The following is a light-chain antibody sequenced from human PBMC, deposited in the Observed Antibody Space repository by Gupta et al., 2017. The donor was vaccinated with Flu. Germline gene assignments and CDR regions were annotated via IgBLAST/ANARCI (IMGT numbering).Light chain of an antibody. J-gene: IGKJ3*01. Sequence: QSPGTLSLSPGERATRAGRISQSVSGNYIARNQQKPGQAHRIISYGIASRATGIKDRVSGSGYGTDFTRTIRRMETEDCEGEYGQQSINFFGHGTKVDIK. V-gene: IGKV3-20*01. CDR2: GIA. CDR3: QQSINF. CDR1: QSVSGNY.